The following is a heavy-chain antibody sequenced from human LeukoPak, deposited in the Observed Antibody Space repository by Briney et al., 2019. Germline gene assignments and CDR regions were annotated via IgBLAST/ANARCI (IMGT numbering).Heavy chain of an antibody. J-gene: IGHJ4*02. Sequence: GGSLRLSCAASGFRFTSYNMNWVRQAPGKGLEWVSYISSSSGSMYHADSVKGRFTISRDNAKNSLYLQMNSLRAEDTAVYYCARDQPANCASISCYALFDYWGQGALVTVSS. CDR1: GFRFTSYN. CDR3: ARDQPANCASISCYALFDY. V-gene: IGHV3-48*01. CDR2: ISSSSGSM. D-gene: IGHD2-2*01.